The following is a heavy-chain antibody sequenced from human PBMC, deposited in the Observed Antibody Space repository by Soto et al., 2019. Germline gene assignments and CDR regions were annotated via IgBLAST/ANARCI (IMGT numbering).Heavy chain of an antibody. CDR2: ISSNGANT. V-gene: IGHV3-23*01. CDR3: VSWVSAHFDY. CDR1: GFTFDSPYSHG. J-gene: IGHJ1*01. Sequence: XGSLRLSCAASGFTFDSPYSHGMSWVRQSPGKGPEWVSTISSNGANTHYAESVKGRFTISKDASRNTVHLHMNSLRAEDTATYFCVSWVSAHFDYWGHGAPVTVSS. D-gene: IGHD2-8*01.